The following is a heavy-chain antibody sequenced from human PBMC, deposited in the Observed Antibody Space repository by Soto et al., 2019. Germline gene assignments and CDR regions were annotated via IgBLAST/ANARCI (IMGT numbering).Heavy chain of an antibody. D-gene: IGHD6-13*01. J-gene: IGHJ6*02. CDR3: AKGVTAAVNYYYYGTDV. CDR2: ISGSGGST. Sequence: GGSLRLSCAASGFTFSSYAMSWVRQAPGKGLEWVSAISGSGGSTYYADSVEGRFTISRDNSKNTLYLQMNSLRAEDTAVYYCAKGVTAAVNYYYYGTDVWGQGTTVTVSS. V-gene: IGHV3-23*01. CDR1: GFTFSSYA.